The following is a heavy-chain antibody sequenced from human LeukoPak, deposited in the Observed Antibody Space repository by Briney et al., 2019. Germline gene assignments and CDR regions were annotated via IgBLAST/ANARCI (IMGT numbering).Heavy chain of an antibody. V-gene: IGHV3-23*01. J-gene: IGHJ5*02. CDR2: ISGSGGST. D-gene: IGHD6-13*01. CDR3: AKVAYSSSWYNWFDP. CDR1: GFTFSSFA. Sequence: GGSLRLSCAASGFTFSSFAMSWVRQAPGKGLEWVSAISGSGGSTYYADSVKGRFTISRDNSKNTLDLQMNSLRAEDTAVYYCAKVAYSSSWYNWFDPWGQGTLVTVSS.